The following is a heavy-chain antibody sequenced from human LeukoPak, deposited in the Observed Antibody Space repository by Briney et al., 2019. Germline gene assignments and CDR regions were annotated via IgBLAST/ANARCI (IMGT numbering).Heavy chain of an antibody. Sequence: SGPTLVKPTQTLTLTCIFSGFSLSSRGGGVCWIRQPPGKARERLPLISWDDDKLNNTYLKSRLTITKDTSKNQVVLTMTNMEPVDTATYYCAHEKRYSFDLFANWGQGTLVTVSS. D-gene: IGHD5-18*01. V-gene: IGHV2-5*02. CDR2: ISWDDDK. CDR1: GFSLSSRGGG. CDR3: AHEKRYSFDLFAN. J-gene: IGHJ4*02.